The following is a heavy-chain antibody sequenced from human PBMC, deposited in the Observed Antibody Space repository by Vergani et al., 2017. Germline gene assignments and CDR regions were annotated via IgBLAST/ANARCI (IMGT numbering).Heavy chain of an antibody. CDR1: GGSFSGYY. V-gene: IGHV4-59*01. J-gene: IGHJ4*02. Sequence: QVQLQESGPGLVKPSETLSLTCAVYGGSFSGYYWSWIRQPPGKGLEWIGYIYYSGSTNYNPSLKSRVTISVDTSKNQFSLKLSSVTAADTAVYYCARGQKTGTTLDYWGQGTLVTVSS. D-gene: IGHD1-7*01. CDR2: IYYSGST. CDR3: ARGQKTGTTLDY.